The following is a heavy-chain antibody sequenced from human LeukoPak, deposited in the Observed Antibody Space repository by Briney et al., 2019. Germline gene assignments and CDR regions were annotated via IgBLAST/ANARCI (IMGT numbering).Heavy chain of an antibody. V-gene: IGHV1-69*04. CDR3: ARGLHGYCSGGSCLYGMDV. J-gene: IGHJ6*02. CDR2: IIPILGIA. Sequence: SVKVSFKASGGTFSSYAISWVRQAPGQGLEWMGRIIPILGIANYAQKFQGRVTITADKSTSTAYMELSSLRSEDTAVYYCARGLHGYCSGGSCLYGMDVWGQGTTVTVSS. CDR1: GGTFSSYA. D-gene: IGHD2-15*01.